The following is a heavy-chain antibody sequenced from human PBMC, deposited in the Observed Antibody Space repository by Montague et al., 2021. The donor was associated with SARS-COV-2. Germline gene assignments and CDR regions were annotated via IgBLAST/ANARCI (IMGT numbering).Heavy chain of an antibody. Sequence: SETLSLTCSVSGGSITDRTYYWGCIRQSPGKGLEWIGAINYSGTTYYNPSLKSRVTISLDTAKNQFSLNLSSVTTADTAVYYCARGSGYSGYALAYWGQGTLVTVSS. CDR3: ARGSGYSGYALAY. V-gene: IGHV4-39*07. CDR2: INYSGTT. CDR1: GGSITDRTYY. D-gene: IGHD5-12*01. J-gene: IGHJ4*02.